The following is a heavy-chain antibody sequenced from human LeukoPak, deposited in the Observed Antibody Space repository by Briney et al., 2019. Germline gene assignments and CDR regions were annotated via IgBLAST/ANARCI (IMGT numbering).Heavy chain of an antibody. J-gene: IGHJ4*02. CDR3: ARANTQYYDILTGYYYFDY. Sequence: ASVKVSCKASGYSFTSSYMHWVRQAPGQGLEWMGIINPSGVNTDYAQKFQGRVTMTRDMSTNTVYMELSSLRSEDTSVYYCARANTQYYDILTGYYYFDYWGQGTLVTVSS. D-gene: IGHD3-9*01. CDR1: GYSFTSSY. CDR2: INPSGVNT. V-gene: IGHV1-46*01.